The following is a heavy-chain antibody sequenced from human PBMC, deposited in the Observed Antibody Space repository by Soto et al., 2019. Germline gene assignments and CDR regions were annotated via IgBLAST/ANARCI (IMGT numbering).Heavy chain of an antibody. CDR2: INHSGST. J-gene: IGHJ6*02. CDR3: ARGQTYYYGSGSMDV. D-gene: IGHD3-10*01. V-gene: IGHV4-34*01. CDR1: GGSFSGYY. Sequence: QVQLQQWGAGLLKPSETLSLTCAVYGGSFSGYYWSWIRQPPGKGLEWIGEINHSGSTNYNPSLKSRVTISVDTSKNQFSLKLSSVTAADTAVYYCARGQTYYYGSGSMDVWGQGTTVTVSS.